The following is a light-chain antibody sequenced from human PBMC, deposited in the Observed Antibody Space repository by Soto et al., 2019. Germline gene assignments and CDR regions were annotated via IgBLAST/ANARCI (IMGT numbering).Light chain of an antibody. J-gene: IGLJ1*01. CDR2: EDS. CDR3: SSYVRVNIPYV. CDR1: SSDVGSYKL. V-gene: IGLV2-23*01. Sequence: QSVLTQPASVSGSPGQSITISCTGTSSDVGSYKLVSWYQQHPGKAPKLIIFEDSERPSGVSNRFSGSKSGNTASLTISGLQAEDEADYYCSSYVRVNIPYVFGTGTKLTVL.